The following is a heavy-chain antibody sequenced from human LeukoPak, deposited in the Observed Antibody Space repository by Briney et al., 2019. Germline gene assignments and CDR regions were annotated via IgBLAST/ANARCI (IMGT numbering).Heavy chain of an antibody. CDR1: GYTFTGYY. D-gene: IGHD6-19*01. CDR2: INPNSGGT. Sequence: ASVKVSCKASGYTFTGYYMHWVRQAPGQGLEWMGWINPNSGGTNYAQKLQGRVTMTTDTSASTAYMELRSLRSDDTAVYYCARVGIYSSGWYYAFDIWGQGTMVTVSS. V-gene: IGHV1-2*02. CDR3: ARVGIYSSGWYYAFDI. J-gene: IGHJ3*02.